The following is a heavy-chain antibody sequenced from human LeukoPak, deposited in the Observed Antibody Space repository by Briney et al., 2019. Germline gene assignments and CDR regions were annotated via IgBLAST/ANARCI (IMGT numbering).Heavy chain of an antibody. CDR2: INPNSGGT. J-gene: IGHJ6*03. Sequence: EASVKVSCKASGYTFTGYYMHWVRQAPGQGLEWMGWINPNSGGTNYAQKFQGRVTMTRDTSISTAYMELSRLRSDDTAVYYCAKDLYSSGWYVRDFGYYYYMDVWGKGTTVTVSS. D-gene: IGHD6-19*01. CDR1: GYTFTGYY. CDR3: AKDLYSSGWYVRDFGYYYYMDV. V-gene: IGHV1-2*02.